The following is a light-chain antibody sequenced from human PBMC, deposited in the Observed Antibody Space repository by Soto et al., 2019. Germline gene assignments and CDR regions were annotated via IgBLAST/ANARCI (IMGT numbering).Light chain of an antibody. CDR3: CSYAGSYTYV. CDR1: SSDVGGYNS. Sequence: QSALTQPRSVSGSPGQSVTISCTGTSSDVGGYNSVSWYQQHPVKAPKLMIYDVTKRPSGVPDRFSSSKSGNTASLTISGLQAEDEADYYCCSYAGSYTYVFGTGTKLTVL. CDR2: DVT. V-gene: IGLV2-11*01. J-gene: IGLJ1*01.